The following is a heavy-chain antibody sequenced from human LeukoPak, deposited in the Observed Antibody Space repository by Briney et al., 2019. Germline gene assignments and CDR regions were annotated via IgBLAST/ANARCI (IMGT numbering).Heavy chain of an antibody. CDR1: RGSISTYY. D-gene: IGHD1-26*01. Sequence: HSVTLSLTCTVSRGSISTYYWSWIRQPPGKRLEWIGFIHYTGSTNFHPSLNSRVTISVDTSKNQFSLKLNSVTAADTAVYFCARSSGSRYYIDYWGQGTLVT. CDR3: ARSSGSRYYIDY. J-gene: IGHJ4*02. V-gene: IGHV4-59*01. CDR2: IHYTGST.